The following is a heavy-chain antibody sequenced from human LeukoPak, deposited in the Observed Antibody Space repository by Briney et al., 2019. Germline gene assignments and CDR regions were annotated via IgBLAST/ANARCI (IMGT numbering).Heavy chain of an antibody. Sequence: SETLSLTCTVSGSSISSYYWSWIRLPPGKGLEWIGYIYYTGATYYNPSLKSRVTISLDTSKNQFSPKLSSVTAADAAVYYCARAGYSYGTGYYFDYWGQGALVTVSS. V-gene: IGHV4-59*01. J-gene: IGHJ4*02. D-gene: IGHD5-18*01. CDR3: ARAGYSYGTGYYFDY. CDR1: GSSISSYY. CDR2: IYYTGAT.